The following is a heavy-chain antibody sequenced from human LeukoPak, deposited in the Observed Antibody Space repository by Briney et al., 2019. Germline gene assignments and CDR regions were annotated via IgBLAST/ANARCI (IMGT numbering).Heavy chain of an antibody. CDR2: IWYDGSNK. Sequence: PGRSLRLSCAASGFNFRSYGMHWVRQAPGKGLEWVAIIWYDGSNKYHADSVKGRFTISRGNSKNTLFLQMDSLRAEDTAVYYCARSHPGTTVDGYWGQGTLVTVSS. V-gene: IGHV3-33*01. CDR3: ARSHPGTTVDGY. J-gene: IGHJ4*02. D-gene: IGHD6-19*01. CDR1: GFNFRSYG.